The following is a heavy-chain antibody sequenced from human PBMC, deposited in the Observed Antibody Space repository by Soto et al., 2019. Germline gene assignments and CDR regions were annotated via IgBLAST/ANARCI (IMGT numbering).Heavy chain of an antibody. V-gene: IGHV1-18*01. CDR2: ISAYNGNT. D-gene: IGHD3-3*01. CDR3: ARNDFWSGYYWVGSFDY. J-gene: IGHJ4*02. CDR1: GYTFTSYG. Sequence: ASVKVSCKASGYTFTSYGISWVRQAPGQGLEWMGWISAYNGNTNYAQKLQGRVTITTDTSTSTAYMELSSLRSEDTAVYYCARNDFWSGYYWVGSFDYWGQGTLVTVSS.